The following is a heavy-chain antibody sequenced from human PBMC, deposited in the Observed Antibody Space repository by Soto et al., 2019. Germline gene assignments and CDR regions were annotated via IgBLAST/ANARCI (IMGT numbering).Heavy chain of an antibody. CDR1: GFTFSGSA. J-gene: IGHJ4*02. CDR3: AKDHRGSGSFLTPIDY. V-gene: IGHV3-73*01. D-gene: IGHD3-10*01. Sequence: GGSLRLSCAASGFTFSGSAMHWVRQASGKGLEWVGRIRSKANSYATAYAASVKGRFTISRDDSKNTAYLQMNSLKTEDTAVYYCAKDHRGSGSFLTPIDYWGQGTLVTVSS. CDR2: IRSKANSYAT.